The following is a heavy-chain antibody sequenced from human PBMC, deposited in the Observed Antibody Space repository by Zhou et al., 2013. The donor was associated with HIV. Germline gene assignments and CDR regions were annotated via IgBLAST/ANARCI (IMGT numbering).Heavy chain of an antibody. D-gene: IGHD2-21*02. CDR3: ATDSRVTHHENYYYYYGMDV. CDR1: GYTLTELS. Sequence: QVQLVQSGAEVKKPGASVKVSCKVSGYTLTELSMHWVRQAPGKGLEWMGGFDPEDGETIYAQKFQGRVTMTEDTSTDTAYMELSSLRSEDTAVYYCATDSRVTHHENYYYYYGMDVWGQGTTVTVSS. CDR2: FDPEDGET. V-gene: IGHV1-24*01. J-gene: IGHJ6*02.